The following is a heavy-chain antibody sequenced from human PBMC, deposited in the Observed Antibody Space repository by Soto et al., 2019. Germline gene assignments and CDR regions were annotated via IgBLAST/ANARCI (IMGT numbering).Heavy chain of an antibody. CDR3: ARDRLGFGDLDS. D-gene: IGHD3-10*01. J-gene: IGHJ4*02. Sequence: EVHLAESGGRLVQPGGSLRLSCAASGFTFNNHAMTWVRQAPGKGLEWVATVSSGGGATYYADSVKGSFTVSRANSKNTVSLHMDSLRAEDTARYYCARDRLGFGDLDSWGPGTLLTVSS. V-gene: IGHV3-23*04. CDR1: GFTFNNHA. CDR2: VSSGGGAT.